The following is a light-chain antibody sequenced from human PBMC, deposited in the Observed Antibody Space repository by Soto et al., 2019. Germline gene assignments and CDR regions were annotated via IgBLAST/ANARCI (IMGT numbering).Light chain of an antibody. Sequence: EIVMTQSPATLSVSPGERATLSCRASQSVSSNLAWYQQKPGQVPRLLIYGISTRATGIPARFSGGGSGTEYTLTISSLQSEDFAVYYCQQYNDWPLTFGGGTKVEI. J-gene: IGKJ4*01. V-gene: IGKV3-15*01. CDR1: QSVSSN. CDR3: QQYNDWPLT. CDR2: GIS.